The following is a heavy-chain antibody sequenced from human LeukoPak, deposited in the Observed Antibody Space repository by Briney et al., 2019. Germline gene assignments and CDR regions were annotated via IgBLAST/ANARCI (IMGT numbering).Heavy chain of an antibody. CDR1: GFTFSSYS. J-gene: IGHJ4*02. Sequence: GGSLRLSCAASGFTFSSYSMNWVRQAPGKGLEWVSSISSSSSYIYYADSVKGRFTIPRDNAKNSLYLQMNSLRAEDTAVYYCARDTRGIAAAAPFDYWGQGTLVTVSS. CDR3: ARDTRGIAAAAPFDY. CDR2: ISSSSSYI. D-gene: IGHD6-13*01. V-gene: IGHV3-21*01.